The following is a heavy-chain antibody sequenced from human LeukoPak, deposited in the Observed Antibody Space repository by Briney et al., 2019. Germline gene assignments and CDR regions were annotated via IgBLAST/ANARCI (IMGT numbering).Heavy chain of an antibody. Sequence: GGSPRLSCVASGLPIGDFAMHWVRQAPGKGLEWVSLISGDGVSTFYADSVKGRFSISRDNSKNSLSLEMNSLRTEDTAMYYCARESGKFDYWGQGTLVPVSS. J-gene: IGHJ4*02. V-gene: IGHV3-43*02. CDR1: GLPIGDFA. CDR2: ISGDGVST. CDR3: ARESGKFDY.